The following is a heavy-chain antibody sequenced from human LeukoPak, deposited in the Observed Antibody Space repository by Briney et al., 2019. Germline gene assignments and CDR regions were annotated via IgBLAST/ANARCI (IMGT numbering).Heavy chain of an antibody. J-gene: IGHJ4*02. Sequence: PSETLSLTCAVSGGSISSSNWWSWVRQPPGKGLEWIGEMYPSGSTNYNPSLKSRVTISIDKSKNQFSLKLTSVTAADTAVYYCARVPEKWEHYDYWGQGTLVTVSS. CDR1: GGSISSSNW. D-gene: IGHD1-26*01. V-gene: IGHV4-4*02. CDR3: ARVPEKWEHYDY. CDR2: MYPSGST.